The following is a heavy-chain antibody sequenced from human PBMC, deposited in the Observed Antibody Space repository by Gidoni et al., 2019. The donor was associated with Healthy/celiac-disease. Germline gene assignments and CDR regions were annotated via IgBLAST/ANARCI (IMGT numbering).Heavy chain of an antibody. CDR2: IIPILGIA. CDR1: GGTFSSYT. J-gene: IGHJ6*02. Sequence: QVQLVQSGAEVKKPGSSVKVSCKASGGTFSSYTISWVRQAPGQGLEWMGRIIPILGIANYAQKFQGRVTITADKSTSTAYMELSSLRSEDTAVYYCARSEGDIVVVVAAAYYYYGMDVWGQGTTVTVSS. V-gene: IGHV1-69*02. CDR3: ARSEGDIVVVVAAAYYYYGMDV. D-gene: IGHD2-15*01.